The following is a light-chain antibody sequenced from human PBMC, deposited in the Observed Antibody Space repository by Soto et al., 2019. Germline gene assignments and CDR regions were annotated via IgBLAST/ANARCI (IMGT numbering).Light chain of an antibody. J-gene: IGLJ3*02. CDR3: QSYDNNLSGGV. Sequence: QAVVTQPPSVSRAPGQRVTISCTGSSSNIGAGYDVHWYQQLPGRAPKLLIYGSSNRPSGVPDRISGSKSGTSASLAITGLQAEDEADYYCQSYDNNLSGGVFGGGTKVTVL. CDR2: GSS. CDR1: SSNIGAGYD. V-gene: IGLV1-40*01.